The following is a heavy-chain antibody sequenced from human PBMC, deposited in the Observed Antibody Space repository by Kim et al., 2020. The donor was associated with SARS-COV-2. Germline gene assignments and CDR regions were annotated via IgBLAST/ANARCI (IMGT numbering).Heavy chain of an antibody. CDR2: IKSLSDGGIS. V-gene: IGHV3-15*01. CDR3: TTVSLR. CDR1: GIPFSNAW. J-gene: IGHJ4*02. D-gene: IGHD3-16*01. Sequence: GGSLRLSCAVSGIPFSNAWMNWVRQAPGRGLEWVGRIKSLSDGGISDYAAPVKGRFTISSDGAKNTLYLQMNSLKSEDAGVYYCTTVSLRWGQGTLVTVSS.